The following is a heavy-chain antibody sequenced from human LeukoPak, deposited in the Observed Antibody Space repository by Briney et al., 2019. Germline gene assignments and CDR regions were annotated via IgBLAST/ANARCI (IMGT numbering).Heavy chain of an antibody. CDR1: GGSFSGYY. CDR2: INHSGST. D-gene: IGHD2-2*01. J-gene: IGHJ4*02. CDR3: ARVVVVVPAAIKGYAYYFDY. Sequence: PSETLSLTCAVYGGSFSGYYWSWVRQPPGKGLEWRGEINHSGSTNYNPSLTSRVTISVDTSKTQFSLKLSSVTAADTAVYYCARVVVVVPAAIKGYAYYFDYWGQGTLVTVSS. V-gene: IGHV4-34*01.